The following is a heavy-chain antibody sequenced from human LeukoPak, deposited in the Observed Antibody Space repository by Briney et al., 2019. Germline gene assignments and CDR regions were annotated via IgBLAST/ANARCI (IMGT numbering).Heavy chain of an antibody. CDR2: IYHSGST. CDR3: ARGGGNILTGYGAFDI. J-gene: IGHJ3*02. Sequence: SETLSLTCAVSGGSISSGGYSWSWIRQPPGKGLEWIGYIYHSGSTYYNPSLKSRVTVSVDRSKNQSSLKLSSVTAADTAVYYCARGGGNILTGYGAFDIWGQGTMVTVSS. V-gene: IGHV4-30-2*01. D-gene: IGHD3-9*01. CDR1: GGSISSGGYS.